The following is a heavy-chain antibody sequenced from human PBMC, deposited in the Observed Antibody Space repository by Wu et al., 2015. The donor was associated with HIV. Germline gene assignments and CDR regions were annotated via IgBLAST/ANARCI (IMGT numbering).Heavy chain of an antibody. D-gene: IGHD6-13*01. CDR2: IIPLFGTA. CDR3: ARVYSSTWYDYFDF. V-gene: IGHV1-69*05. CDR1: GGTFDTYA. J-gene: IGHJ4*02. Sequence: QVQLVQSGAEVKKPGSSVKVSCKASGGTFDTYAITWVRQAPGQGLEWMGGIIPLFGTANYAQKFQGRVTITTDESTSTVYMELRSLRSEDTAIYYCARVYSSTWYDYFDFVGPGNAGHRLL.